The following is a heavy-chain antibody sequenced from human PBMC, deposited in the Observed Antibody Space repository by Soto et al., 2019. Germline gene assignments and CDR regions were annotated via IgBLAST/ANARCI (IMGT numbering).Heavy chain of an antibody. D-gene: IGHD3-16*01. Sequence: SETLSLTCTGSGGSITNYYWSWIRQPAGKGLEWIGRIYTKERTNYNLSFRNRVTMSVDTSKNQFSLKLDAVTAADTAVYYCARDDYKDGGNNWFDPWGQGTLVTVSS. CDR1: GGSITNYY. V-gene: IGHV4-4*07. J-gene: IGHJ5*02. CDR2: IYTKERT. CDR3: ARDDYKDGGNNWFDP.